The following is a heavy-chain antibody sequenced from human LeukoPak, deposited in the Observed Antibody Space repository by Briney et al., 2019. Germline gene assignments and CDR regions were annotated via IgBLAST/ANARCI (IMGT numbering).Heavy chain of an antibody. V-gene: IGHV5-51*01. D-gene: IGHD6-19*01. CDR3: ATPAVAGHYYFDY. CDR2: IYPGDCDT. J-gene: IGHJ4*02. CDR1: GYSFTSYW. Sequence: GESLKISCKGSGYSFTSYWIGWVRQMPGKGLGGVGIIYPGDCDTRYSLSFQGQVTTAAAKSISTAHLQWSSLKASDPAMYSCATPAVAGHYYFDYWGQGTLVTVSS.